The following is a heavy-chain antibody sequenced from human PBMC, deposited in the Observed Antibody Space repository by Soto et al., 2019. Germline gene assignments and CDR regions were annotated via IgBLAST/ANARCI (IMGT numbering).Heavy chain of an antibody. CDR3: ARESSSSCHDY. Sequence: QVQLVQSGAEVKKPGASVKVSCKASGYTFTSYGISWVRQAPGQGLEWMGWISAYNGNTNYAQKLQGRVTMTTDTPTSAAYRELRSLRSDDTAVYYCARESSSSCHDYWGQGTLVTVSS. V-gene: IGHV1-18*01. CDR1: GYTFTSYG. D-gene: IGHD6-13*01. CDR2: ISAYNGNT. J-gene: IGHJ4*02.